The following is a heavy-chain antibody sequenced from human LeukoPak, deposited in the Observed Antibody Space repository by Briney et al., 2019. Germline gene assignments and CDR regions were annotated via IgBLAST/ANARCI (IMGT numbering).Heavy chain of an antibody. V-gene: IGHV4-59*01. CDR3: ARDPVDTAFDI. D-gene: IGHD3-9*01. Sequence: SETLSLTCTVSSGSISNYYWSWIRQPPGKGLEWIGYIYYSESTKYNPSLKSRVTISVDTSKNQFSLKLSSVTAADTAVYYCARDPVDTAFDIWGQGTMVTVSS. CDR1: SGSISNYY. J-gene: IGHJ3*02. CDR2: IYYSEST.